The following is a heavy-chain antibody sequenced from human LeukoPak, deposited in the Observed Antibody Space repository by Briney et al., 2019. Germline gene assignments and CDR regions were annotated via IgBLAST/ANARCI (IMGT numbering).Heavy chain of an antibody. D-gene: IGHD6-19*01. V-gene: IGHV4-59*01. Sequence: PSETLSLTCTVSGGSISSYYWSWIRQPPGKGLEWIGYIYYSGSTNYNPSLKSPVTISVDTSKNQFPLKLSSVTAADTAVYYCARDTSSGWYGAFDIWGQGTMVTVSS. J-gene: IGHJ3*02. CDR2: IYYSGST. CDR3: ARDTSSGWYGAFDI. CDR1: GGSISSYY.